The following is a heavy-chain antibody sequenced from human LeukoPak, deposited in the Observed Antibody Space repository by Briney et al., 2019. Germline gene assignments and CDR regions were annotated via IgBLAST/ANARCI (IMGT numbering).Heavy chain of an antibody. J-gene: IGHJ4*02. CDR3: AKDQSFYSNGYGYFDY. CDR1: GLTFSSFG. D-gene: IGHD6-19*01. CDR2: IRYDGSNK. V-gene: IGHV3-30*02. Sequence: GGSLRLSCAASGLTFSSFGIHRVRQAPGKGLEWVAFIRYDGSNKYYADSVKGRFTISRDNSKNTLYLQMNSLRAEDTAVYYCAKDQSFYSNGYGYFDYWGQGTLVTVSS.